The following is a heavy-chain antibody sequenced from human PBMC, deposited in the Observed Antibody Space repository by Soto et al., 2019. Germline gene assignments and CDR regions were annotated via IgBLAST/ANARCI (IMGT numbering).Heavy chain of an antibody. J-gene: IGHJ5*02. CDR1: GYTFSGYW. CDR3: VVQQKLPWVNA. Sequence: GESLKISCKGSGYTFSGYWIGWVRQMSGKGLEWMGIIYPGDSDARYSPSFQGQVTISADESISTAYLQWDSLKASDTAIYYCVVQQKLPWVNAWGQGTLVTISS. V-gene: IGHV5-51*01. D-gene: IGHD1-1*01. CDR2: IYPGDSDA.